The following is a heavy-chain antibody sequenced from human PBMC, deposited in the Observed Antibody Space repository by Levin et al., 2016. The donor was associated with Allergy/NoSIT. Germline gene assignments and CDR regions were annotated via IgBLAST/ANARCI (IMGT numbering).Heavy chain of an antibody. J-gene: IGHJ4*02. Sequence: SGPTLVKPTETLTLTCRLSGFSLSSPEVGVAWIRQPPGEALEWVALILWNGAERYNSSLTHRVTVNRVTSTNVVVLNVFNVEFADTGRYHCARRVSLGGVVTFDSWGPGLQVTVS. CDR3: ARRVSLGGVVTFDS. CDR2: ILWNGAE. D-gene: IGHD3-16*01. V-gene: IGHV2-5*01. CDR1: GFSLSSPEVG.